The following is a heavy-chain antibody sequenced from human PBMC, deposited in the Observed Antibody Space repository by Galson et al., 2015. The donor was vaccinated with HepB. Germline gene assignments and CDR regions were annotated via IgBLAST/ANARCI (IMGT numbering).Heavy chain of an antibody. V-gene: IGHV4-59*12. D-gene: IGHD1-7*01. J-gene: IGHJ6*02. Sequence: ETLSLTCTVSGGSISSYYWSWIRQPPGKGLEWIGYIYYSGSTNYNPSLKSRVTISVDTSKNQFSLKLSSVTAADTAVSYCANLRRPYWNYNYYYGMDVWGQGSTVTVAS. CDR3: ANLRRPYWNYNYYYGMDV. CDR1: GGSISSYY. CDR2: IYYSGST.